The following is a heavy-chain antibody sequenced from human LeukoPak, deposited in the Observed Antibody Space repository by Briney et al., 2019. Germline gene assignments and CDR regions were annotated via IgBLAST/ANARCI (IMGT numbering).Heavy chain of an antibody. CDR3: ARLTYYDILTGYLMTYYFDY. CDR1: GGSISSYY. J-gene: IGHJ4*02. V-gene: IGHV4-59*01. Sequence: SETLSLTCTVSGGSISSYYWSWLRQPPGKGLEWIGYIYYSGSTNYNPSLKSRVTISVDTSKNQFSLKLSSVTAADTAVYYCARLTYYDILTGYLMTYYFDYWGQGTLVTVSS. D-gene: IGHD3-9*01. CDR2: IYYSGST.